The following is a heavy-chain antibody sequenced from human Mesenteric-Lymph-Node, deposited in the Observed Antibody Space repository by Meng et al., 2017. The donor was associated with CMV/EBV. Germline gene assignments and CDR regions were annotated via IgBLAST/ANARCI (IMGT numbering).Heavy chain of an antibody. Sequence: GGSLRLSCAASGFTFSNFAMSWVRQAPGKGLEWVSTFTGFTHTTHYADSVRGRFTVSRDNSKNTLFLQMNSLTVDDTAVYYCAKHLYDILTGYYHYGMDVWGQGTTVTVSS. V-gene: IGHV3-23*01. CDR2: FTGFTHTT. J-gene: IGHJ6*02. CDR1: GFTFSNFA. CDR3: AKHLYDILTGYYHYGMDV. D-gene: IGHD3-9*01.